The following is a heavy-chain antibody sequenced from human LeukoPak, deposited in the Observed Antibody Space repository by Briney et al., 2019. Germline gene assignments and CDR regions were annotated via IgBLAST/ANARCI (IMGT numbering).Heavy chain of an antibody. CDR3: AKDMRYDTSGYFDS. J-gene: IGHJ4*02. D-gene: IGHD3-22*01. Sequence: GGSLRLSCAGSGFTFNNYGMNWVRQAPGKGLEWVSGISGSGGSTNHADPVKGRFTISRDNLKNMLYLQMNSLRAEDTAVFYCAKDMRYDTSGYFDSWGQGTLVTVSS. CDR1: GFTFNNYG. CDR2: ISGSGGST. V-gene: IGHV3-23*01.